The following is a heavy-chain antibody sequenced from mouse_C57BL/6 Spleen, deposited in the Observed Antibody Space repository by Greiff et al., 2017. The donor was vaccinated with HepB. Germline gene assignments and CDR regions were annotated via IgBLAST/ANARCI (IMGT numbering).Heavy chain of an antibody. V-gene: IGHV1-50*01. CDR2: IDPSDSYT. Sequence: QVQLQQSGAELVKPGASVKLSCKASGYTFTSYWMQWVKQRPGQGLEWIGEIDPSDSYTNYNQKFKGKATLTVDTSSSTAYMQLSSLTSEDSAVYYCARKSEGYFDVWGTGTTVTVSS. J-gene: IGHJ1*03. CDR3: ARKSEGYFDV. CDR1: GYTFTSYW.